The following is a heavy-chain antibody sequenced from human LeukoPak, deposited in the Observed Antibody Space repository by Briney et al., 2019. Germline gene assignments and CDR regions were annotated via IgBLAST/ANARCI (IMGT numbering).Heavy chain of an antibody. V-gene: IGHV3-48*01. CDR1: GFTFSSYS. D-gene: IGHD6-19*01. Sequence: GGSLRLSCAASGFTFSSYSMNWVRQAPGKGLEWVSYISSSSSTIYYADSVKGRFTISRDNAKNSLYLQMNSLRAEDTAVYYCARGSSGHSFDYWGQGTLVTVSS. CDR2: ISSSSSTI. CDR3: ARGSSGHSFDY. J-gene: IGHJ4*02.